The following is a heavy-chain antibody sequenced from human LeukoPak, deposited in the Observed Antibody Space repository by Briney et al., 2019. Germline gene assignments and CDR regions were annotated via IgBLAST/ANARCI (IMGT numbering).Heavy chain of an antibody. D-gene: IGHD6-13*01. V-gene: IGHV3-20*01. Sequence: GGSLRLSCAASGFTFDDYGMSWVRQAPGKGLGWVSGLNWNGGSTGYADSVKGRFTISRDNAKNSLYLQMNSLRAEDTALYHCARIIAAAGPPYYYYYMDVWGKGTTVTISS. CDR3: ARIIAAAGPPYYYYYMDV. CDR2: LNWNGGST. J-gene: IGHJ6*03. CDR1: GFTFDDYG.